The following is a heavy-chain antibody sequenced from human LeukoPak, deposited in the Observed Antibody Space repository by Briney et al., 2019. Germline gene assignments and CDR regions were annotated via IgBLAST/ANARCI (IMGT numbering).Heavy chain of an antibody. J-gene: IGHJ3*02. V-gene: IGHV3-30*04. CDR1: GFTFSSYA. CDR3: ARDRDKHYYDSSGYYSRGGAFDI. CDR2: ISYDGSNK. Sequence: GGSLRLSCAASGFTFSSYAMHWVRQAPGKGLEWVAVISYDGSNKYYADSVKGRFTISRDNAKNSLYLQMNSLRAEDTAVYYCARDRDKHYYDSSGYYSRGGAFDIWGQGTMVTVSS. D-gene: IGHD3-22*01.